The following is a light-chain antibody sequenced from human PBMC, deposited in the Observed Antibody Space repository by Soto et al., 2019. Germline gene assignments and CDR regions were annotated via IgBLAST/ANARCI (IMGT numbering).Light chain of an antibody. CDR2: GAS. CDR3: QQYGSSPWT. V-gene: IGKV3-20*01. Sequence: EIVLTQSPGSLSLSAGERATLSCRASQSVSSNYLAWYQQTPGQAPRPLIYGASSRATGIPDRFSGSWAGTDFTLTISRLESEDFAVYYCQQYGSSPWTFGQGTKVDIK. CDR1: QSVSSNY. J-gene: IGKJ1*01.